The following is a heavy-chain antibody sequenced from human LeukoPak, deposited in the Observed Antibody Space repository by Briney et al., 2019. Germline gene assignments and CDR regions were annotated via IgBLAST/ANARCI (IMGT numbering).Heavy chain of an antibody. CDR2: IYTTGST. CDR3: ARQDDWFDP. V-gene: IGHV4-61*02. J-gene: IGHJ5*02. CDR1: GGSISSGRYY. Sequence: PSETLSLTCTVSGGSISSGRYYWRWLRQPAGKGLEWIGRIYTTGSTNYNSFLKSRVTISVDTSKNQFSLKLSSVTAADTAVYYCARQDDWFDPWGLGMLVTVSS. D-gene: IGHD2-15*01.